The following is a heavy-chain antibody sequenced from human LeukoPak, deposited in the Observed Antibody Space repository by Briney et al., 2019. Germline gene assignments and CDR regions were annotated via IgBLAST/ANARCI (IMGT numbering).Heavy chain of an antibody. CDR1: GYTLTELS. D-gene: IGHD3-22*01. CDR2: FDPEDGET. J-gene: IGHJ4*02. V-gene: IGHV1-24*01. Sequence: ASVKVSCKVSGYTLTELSMHWVRQAPGKGLEWMGGFDPEDGETIYAQKFQGRVTMTEDTSTDTAYMELSSLRSEDMAVYYCATYDSSGYSPTYFDYWGQGTLVTVSS. CDR3: ATYDSSGYSPTYFDY.